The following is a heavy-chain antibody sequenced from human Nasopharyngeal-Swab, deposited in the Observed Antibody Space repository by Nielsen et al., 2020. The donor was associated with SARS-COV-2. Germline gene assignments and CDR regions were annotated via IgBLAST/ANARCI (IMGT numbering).Heavy chain of an antibody. J-gene: IGHJ4*02. Sequence: WIRQPPGKGLEWIGEINHSGSTNYNPSLKSRVTISVDTSNNQFSLKLSSVTAADTAVYYCARGFRSGINNYSSGWYFFDYWGQGALVTVSS. D-gene: IGHD6-19*01. CDR2: INHSGST. V-gene: IGHV4-34*01. CDR3: ARGFRSGINNYSSGWYFFDY.